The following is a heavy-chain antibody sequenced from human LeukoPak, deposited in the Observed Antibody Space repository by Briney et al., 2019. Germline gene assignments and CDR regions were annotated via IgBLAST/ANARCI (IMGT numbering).Heavy chain of an antibody. CDR3: ARDNGYSYGKYYFDY. CDR2: IVVGSGNT. CDR1: GFTFTSSA. Sequence: ASVKVSCKASGFTFTSSAVQWVRQARGQRLEWIGWIVVGSGNTNYAQKFQERVTITRDMSTSTAYMELSSLRSEDTAVYYCARDNGYSYGKYYFDYWGQGTLVTVSS. V-gene: IGHV1-58*01. D-gene: IGHD5-18*01. J-gene: IGHJ4*02.